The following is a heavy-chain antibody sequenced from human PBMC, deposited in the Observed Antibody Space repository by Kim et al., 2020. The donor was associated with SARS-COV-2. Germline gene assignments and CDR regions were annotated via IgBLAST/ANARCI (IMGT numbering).Heavy chain of an antibody. V-gene: IGHV3-30*03. CDR1: GFTFSSYG. CDR2: ISYDGSNK. Sequence: GGSLRLSCAASGFTFSSYGMHWVRQAPGKGLEWVAVISYDGSNKYYADSVKGRFTISRDNSKNTLYLQMNSLRAEDTAVYYCALGEDWNYDDAFDIWGQG. CDR3: ALGEDWNYDDAFDI. J-gene: IGHJ3*02. D-gene: IGHD1-7*01.